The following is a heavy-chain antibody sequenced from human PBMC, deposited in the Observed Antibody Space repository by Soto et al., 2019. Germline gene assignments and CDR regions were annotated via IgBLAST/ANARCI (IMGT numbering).Heavy chain of an antibody. D-gene: IGHD6-13*01. V-gene: IGHV5-51*01. CDR3: ARDGRSSTWFFDY. CDR2: IYPGDSDT. CDR1: GYSFTSHW. J-gene: IGHJ4*02. Sequence: PGESLKISCKTSGYSFTSHWIGWARQMPGKGLEWMGIIYPGDSDTRYSPSFQGQVTISVDESINTAYLQWGSLKASDTAMYYCARDGRSSTWFFDYWGQGTLVTVSS.